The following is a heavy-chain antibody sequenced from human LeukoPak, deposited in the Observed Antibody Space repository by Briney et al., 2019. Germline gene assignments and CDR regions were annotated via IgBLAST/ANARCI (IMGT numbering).Heavy chain of an antibody. Sequence: PSETLSLTCTVSGASINGYFWNWIRQPPGKGLEWIGYIYYSGNANYNPSLYNPPLKSRLTILVDTSKDQFSLKLSSVAAVDTAVYYCARSGSSLDSWGQGTLVTVSS. CDR1: GASINGYF. J-gene: IGHJ4*02. CDR2: IYYSGNA. CDR3: ARSGSSLDS. D-gene: IGHD6-13*01. V-gene: IGHV4-59*01.